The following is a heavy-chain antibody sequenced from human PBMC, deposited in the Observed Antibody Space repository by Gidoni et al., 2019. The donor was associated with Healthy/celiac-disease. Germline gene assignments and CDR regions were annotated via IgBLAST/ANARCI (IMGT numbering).Heavy chain of an antibody. CDR1: GYTFTTSA. CDR2: INAGNGNT. V-gene: IGHV1-3*01. D-gene: IGHD6-19*01. Sequence: QVQLVQSGAEGKKPGASVKVSCKASGYTFTTSAMHWVRQAPGQRLEWMGWINAGNGNTKYSQKFQGRVTITRDTSASTAYMELSSLRSEDTAVYYCAREGGAVAGYWFDPWGQGTLVTVSS. CDR3: AREGGAVAGYWFDP. J-gene: IGHJ5*02.